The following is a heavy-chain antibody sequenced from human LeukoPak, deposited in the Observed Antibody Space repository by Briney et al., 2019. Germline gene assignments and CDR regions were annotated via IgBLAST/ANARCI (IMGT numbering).Heavy chain of an antibody. V-gene: IGHV4-38-2*02. CDR1: GYSINSAYF. Sequence: SETLSLTCTVSGYSINSAYFWGWIRQPPGKGLEWIGTIYHSGSTYYNPSLKSRVTISVDTSKNQFSLKLSSVTAADTAVYYCARDYGLRVAGYYYYYMDVWGKGTTVTISS. CDR2: IYHSGST. CDR3: ARDYGLRVAGYYYYYMDV. J-gene: IGHJ6*03. D-gene: IGHD6-19*01.